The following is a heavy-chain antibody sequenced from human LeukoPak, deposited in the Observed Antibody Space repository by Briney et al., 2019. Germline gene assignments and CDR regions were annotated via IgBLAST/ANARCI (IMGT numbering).Heavy chain of an antibody. CDR3: ARTYDSSGYYATFDY. CDR1: GGSISSGSYY. D-gene: IGHD3-22*01. CDR2: IYTSGST. J-gene: IGHJ4*02. Sequence: PSETLSLTCTVSGGSISSGSYYWSWIRQPAGKGLEWIGRIYTSGSTNYNPSLKSRVTISVDTSKNQFSLKLSSVTAADTAVYYCARTYDSSGYYATFDYWGQGTLVTVSS. V-gene: IGHV4-61*02.